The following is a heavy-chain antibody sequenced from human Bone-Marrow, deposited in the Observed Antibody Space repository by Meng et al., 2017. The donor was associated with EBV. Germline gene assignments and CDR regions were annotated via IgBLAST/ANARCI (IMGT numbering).Heavy chain of an antibody. V-gene: IGHV3-21*01. CDR2: ITGSSTYI. Sequence: EVHLVESGGVVVQPGGSLRRSCAASGFTFSSYSLNWVRQAPGKGLEWVSSITGSSTYIYYADSVKGRFSISRDNAENSVSLQMNSLRAEDTAVYYCARGISLVQGVIFMDHWGQGPLVTVSS. CDR3: ARGISLVQGVIFMDH. CDR1: GFTFSSYS. D-gene: IGHD3-10*01. J-gene: IGHJ4*02.